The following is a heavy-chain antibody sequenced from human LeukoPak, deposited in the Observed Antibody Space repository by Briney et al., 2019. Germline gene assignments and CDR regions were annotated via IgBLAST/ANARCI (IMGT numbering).Heavy chain of an antibody. J-gene: IGHJ6*02. CDR3: VKEIYSYDKYHYFCAMDV. V-gene: IGHV3-64D*06. CDR1: GFTFSTYA. Sequence: PGGSLRLSCSASGFTFSTYAMHWVRQAPGKGLECVSTISTYGASTYYADSVKGRFTISRDNSKNTLYLQMSSLRAEDTAIYYCVKEIYSYDKYHYFCAMDVWGQGTTVTVSS. D-gene: IGHD5-18*01. CDR2: ISTYGAST.